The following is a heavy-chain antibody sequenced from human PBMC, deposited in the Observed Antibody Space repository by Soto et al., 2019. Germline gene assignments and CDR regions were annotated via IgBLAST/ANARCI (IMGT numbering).Heavy chain of an antibody. CDR2: ISAYNGNT. CDR1: GYTFTSYG. V-gene: IGHV1-18*04. J-gene: IGHJ5*01. CDR3: ARAGYCSGGSCSHLCRFDS. D-gene: IGHD2-15*01. Sequence: GASVKVSCKASGYTFTSYGISWVRQAPGQGLEWMGWISAYNGNTNYAQKLQGRVTMTTDTSTSTAYIELRSLRSDDTAVYYCARAGYCSGGSCSHLCRFDSWGKGTLVTVSS.